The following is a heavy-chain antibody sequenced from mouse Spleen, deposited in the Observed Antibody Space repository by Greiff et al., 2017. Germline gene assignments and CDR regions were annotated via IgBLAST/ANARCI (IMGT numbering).Heavy chain of an antibody. CDR3: ARREELGPAWFAY. CDR2: IYPGNVNT. Sequence: VQLQQSGPELVKPGASVRISCKASGYTFTSYYIHWVKQRPGQGLEWIGWIYPGNVNTKYNEKFKGKATLTADKSSSTAYMQLSSLTSEDSAVYFCARREELGPAWFAYWGQGTLVTVSA. D-gene: IGHD4-1*01. V-gene: IGHV1S56*01. J-gene: IGHJ3*01. CDR1: GYTFTSYY.